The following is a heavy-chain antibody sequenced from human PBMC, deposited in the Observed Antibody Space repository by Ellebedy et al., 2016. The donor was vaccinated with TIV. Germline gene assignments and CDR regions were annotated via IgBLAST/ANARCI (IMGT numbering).Heavy chain of an antibody. Sequence: SETLSLTXTVSGGSISGGGYYWSWIRQHPGKGLEWIGYIYYSGSTYYNPSLKSRVTISVDTSKNQFSLKLSSVTAADTAVYYCARGVGWKGYYMDVWGKGTTVTVSS. D-gene: IGHD1-1*01. J-gene: IGHJ6*03. CDR3: ARGVGWKGYYMDV. CDR2: IYYSGST. CDR1: GGSISGGGYY. V-gene: IGHV4-31*03.